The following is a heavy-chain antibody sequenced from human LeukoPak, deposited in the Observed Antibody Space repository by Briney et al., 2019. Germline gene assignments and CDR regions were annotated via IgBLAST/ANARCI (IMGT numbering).Heavy chain of an antibody. CDR3: ACYGYSYGYYYGMDV. Sequence: GASVKVSCKASGYTFTSYDINWVRQATGQGLEWIGWMNPNSGNTGYAQKFQGRVTMTRNTSTSTAYMELSSLRSEDTAVYYCACYGYSYGYYYGMDVWGQGTTVTVSS. CDR2: MNPNSGNT. CDR1: GYTFTSYD. D-gene: IGHD5-18*01. J-gene: IGHJ6*02. V-gene: IGHV1-8*01.